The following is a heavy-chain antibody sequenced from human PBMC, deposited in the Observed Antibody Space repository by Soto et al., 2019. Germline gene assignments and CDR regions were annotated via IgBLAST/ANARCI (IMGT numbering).Heavy chain of an antibody. CDR2: MYHSGNT. J-gene: IGHJ5*02. CDR3: ARDLSSSSENWFDP. V-gene: IGHV4-38-2*02. D-gene: IGHD6-6*01. CDR1: GYSISSGYY. Sequence: SETLSLTCAVSGYSISSGYYWGWSRQPPGKGLEWIGSMYHSGNTYYNPSLKSRVTISVDTSKNQFSLKLSSVTAAGTAVYYCARDLSSSSENWFDPWGQGILVTVSS.